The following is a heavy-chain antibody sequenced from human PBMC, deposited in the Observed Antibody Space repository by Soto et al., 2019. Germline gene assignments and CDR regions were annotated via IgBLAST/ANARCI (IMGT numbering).Heavy chain of an antibody. CDR3: TTDGRGWYPLDY. V-gene: IGHV3-15*01. D-gene: IGHD6-19*01. CDR2: IKSKTDGGTT. J-gene: IGHJ4*02. Sequence: TGGSLRLSCAASGFTFSNAWMSWVRQAPGKGLEWVGRIKSKTDGGTTDYAAPVKGRFTISRDDSKNTLYLQMNSLKTEDTAVYYCTTDGRGWYPLDYWGQGTLVTVSS. CDR1: GFTFSNAW.